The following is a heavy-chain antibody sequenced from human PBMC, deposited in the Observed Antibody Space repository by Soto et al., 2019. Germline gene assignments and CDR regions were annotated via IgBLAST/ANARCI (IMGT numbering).Heavy chain of an antibody. Sequence: EVQLLESGGGLVQPGGSLRLSCAASGFTFSSYAMSWVRQAPGKGLEWVSAISGSGGSTYYADSVKGRFTISRDNSKNTLYLQMNSLRAEDTAVYYCAKDHRVVPAASSGLTTAGYFDYWGQGTLVTVSS. J-gene: IGHJ4*02. CDR2: ISGSGGST. V-gene: IGHV3-23*01. D-gene: IGHD2-2*01. CDR1: GFTFSSYA. CDR3: AKDHRVVPAASSGLTTAGYFDY.